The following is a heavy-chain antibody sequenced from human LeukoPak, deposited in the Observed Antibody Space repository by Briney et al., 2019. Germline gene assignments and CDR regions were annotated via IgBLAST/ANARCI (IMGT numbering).Heavy chain of an antibody. Sequence: RAGGSLRLSCAASGFTFSSFATSWVRQAPGKGLEWVSGISASGGSTYYADSVKGRFTISRDNSKNTLYLQMSSLRADDTALYYCARDDYWGQGTLVTVSS. CDR1: GFTFSSFA. CDR2: ISASGGST. J-gene: IGHJ4*02. CDR3: ARDDY. V-gene: IGHV3-23*01.